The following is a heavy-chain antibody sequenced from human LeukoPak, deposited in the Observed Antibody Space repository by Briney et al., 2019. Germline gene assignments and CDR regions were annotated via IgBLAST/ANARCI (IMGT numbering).Heavy chain of an antibody. Sequence: GGSLRLSCAASGFTFSTYGMHWVRQAPGKGLEWVAVIWYDGSNKYYADSVKGRFTISRDNSKNTLYLQMNSLRAEDTAVYYCASYVLGDAFDIWGQGTMVTVSS. D-gene: IGHD3-3*02. CDR2: IWYDGSNK. CDR1: GFTFSTYG. J-gene: IGHJ3*02. CDR3: ASYVLGDAFDI. V-gene: IGHV3-33*08.